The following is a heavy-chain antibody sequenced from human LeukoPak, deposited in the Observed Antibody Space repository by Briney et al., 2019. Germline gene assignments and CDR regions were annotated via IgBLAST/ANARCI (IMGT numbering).Heavy chain of an antibody. CDR3: AGRPIASGNYAGMDV. CDR1: GFSFTSYA. J-gene: IGHJ6*04. CDR2: ISHSGVST. V-gene: IGHV3-23*01. Sequence: GGSLRLSCAASGFSFTSYAMTWVRQAPRKGLEWVSTISHSGVSTYYADSVKGRFTISRDKSKNTLYLQMNSLRVEDTAVYYCAGRPIASGNYAGMDVWGKGTTVTVSS. D-gene: IGHD3-10*01.